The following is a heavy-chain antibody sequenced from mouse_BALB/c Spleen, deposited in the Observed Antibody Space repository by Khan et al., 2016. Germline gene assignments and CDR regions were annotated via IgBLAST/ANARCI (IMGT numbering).Heavy chain of an antibody. CDR3: ARGGDSPYFEY. CDR1: GYTFSSNW. V-gene: IGHV1-9*01. CDR2: ILPGSGST. J-gene: IGHJ2*01. D-gene: IGHD2-12*01. Sequence: VQLQQSGAELMKPGASVKISCKATGYTFSSNWIEWVKQRPGHGLEWIGEILPGSGSTKYNNKFKGKATVTAETSSNTAYKQLSSLTSADSAVYLCARGGDSPYFEYWGQGTTLTVSS.